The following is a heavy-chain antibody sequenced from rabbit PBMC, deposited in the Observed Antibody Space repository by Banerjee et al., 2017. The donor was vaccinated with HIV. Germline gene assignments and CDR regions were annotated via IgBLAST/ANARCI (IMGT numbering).Heavy chain of an antibody. CDR3: ARDLAGVIGWNFNL. V-gene: IGHV1S45*01. D-gene: IGHD4-1*01. Sequence: QEQLVESGGGLVTLGGSLTLTCKASGFSFSSGYDMCWVRQAPGKGLEWIGCIYTSSGSTVYATWAKGRFTISRTSSTMVTLQLNSLTAADTATYLCARDLAGVIGWNFNLWAQGTLVTVS. CDR1: GFSFSSGYD. J-gene: IGHJ4*01. CDR2: IYTSSGST.